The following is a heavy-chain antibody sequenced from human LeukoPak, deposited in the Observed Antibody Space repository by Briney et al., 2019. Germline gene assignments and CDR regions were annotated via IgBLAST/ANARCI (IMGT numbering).Heavy chain of an antibody. V-gene: IGHV3-43*01. J-gene: IGHJ4*02. CDR3: VKDLVAASENVRGWYPMDY. CDR1: GFTFAEYT. D-gene: IGHD6-19*01. Sequence: GGSLRLSCAASGFTFAEYTMHWVRQAPGKGLEWVSLISWNGARIHYGDSVKGRFTISRDNSKNSLYLQMNSLRTEDTALYYCVKDLVAASENVRGWYPMDYWGPGTLVTVSS. CDR2: ISWNGARI.